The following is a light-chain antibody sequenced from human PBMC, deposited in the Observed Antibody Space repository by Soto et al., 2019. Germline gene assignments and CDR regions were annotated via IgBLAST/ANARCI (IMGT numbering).Light chain of an antibody. J-gene: IGLJ2*01. CDR1: SSDVGGYNY. V-gene: IGLV2-14*01. CDR3: SSYTSSSPLV. CDR2: DVS. Sequence: QSALTQPASVSGSPGQSITISCTGTSSDVGGYNYVSWYQQHPGKAPKLMIYDVSNRPSGVSNRFSGSKSVNTASLTISGLQAEDEADYYCSSYTSSSPLVFGGGTKLTVL.